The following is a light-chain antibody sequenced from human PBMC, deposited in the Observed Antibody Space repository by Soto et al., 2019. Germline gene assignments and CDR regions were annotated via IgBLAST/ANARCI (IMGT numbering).Light chain of an antibody. CDR1: QSLLHSNGYNY. CDR3: MQALQTRYT. V-gene: IGKV2-28*01. J-gene: IGKJ2*01. Sequence: ETVMTQSPLSLPVTPGEPASISCRSSQSLLHSNGYNYLDWYLQKPGQSPQLLIYLGSNRASGVXDXXSGSGSGTDFTLKISRVEAEDVGVYYCMQALQTRYTFGQGTKLEIK. CDR2: LGS.